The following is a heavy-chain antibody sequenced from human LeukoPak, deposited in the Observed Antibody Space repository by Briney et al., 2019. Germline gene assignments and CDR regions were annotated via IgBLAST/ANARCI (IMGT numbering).Heavy chain of an antibody. CDR1: GLTLSSNS. CDR2: ISSSGNI. V-gene: IGHV3-48*01. Sequence: GGSLRLSCAASGLTLSSNSMNWVRQAPGKGLEWLSYISSSGNIYYADSVKGRFTVSRDNAKNSLYLQMNSLIAEDTAVYYCARDRRSYGSGWYYFDYWGQGTLVTVSS. J-gene: IGHJ4*02. CDR3: ARDRRSYGSGWYYFDY. D-gene: IGHD6-19*01.